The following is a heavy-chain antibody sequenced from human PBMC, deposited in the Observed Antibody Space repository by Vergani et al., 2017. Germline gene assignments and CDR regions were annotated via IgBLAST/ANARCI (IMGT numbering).Heavy chain of an antibody. D-gene: IGHD3-10*01. J-gene: IGHJ4*02. Sequence: QVQLVQSGAAVKKPGASVKVSCKASGYTFTSYDINWVRQATGQGLGWMGWMNPNSGNTGDAQKFQGRVTMTRKTSISTAYMERSSLRSEDTAVYYCARGQGRFGSSGYWGQGTLVTVSS. CDR1: GYTFTSYD. CDR3: ARGQGRFGSSGY. V-gene: IGHV1-8*02. CDR2: MNPNSGNT.